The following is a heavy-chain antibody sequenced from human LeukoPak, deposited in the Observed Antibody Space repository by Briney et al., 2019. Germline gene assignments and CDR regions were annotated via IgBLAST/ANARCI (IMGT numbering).Heavy chain of an antibody. V-gene: IGHV3-33*06. J-gene: IGHJ4*02. CDR3: AKAGGDYSSAWYDY. CDR1: GFTFSSYG. CDR2: IWYDGSNK. D-gene: IGHD6-19*01. Sequence: GGSLRLSCAASGFTFSSYGMHWVRQAPGKGLEWVAVIWYDGSNKYYADSVKGRFTISRDSSKNTLYLQLNSLRAEDTAIYYCAKAGGDYSSAWYDYWGQGTLVTVSS.